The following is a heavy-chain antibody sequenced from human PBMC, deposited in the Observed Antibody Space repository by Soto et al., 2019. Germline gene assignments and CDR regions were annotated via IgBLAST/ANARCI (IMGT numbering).Heavy chain of an antibody. CDR3: ARGSFGVGSRTGFGY. J-gene: IGHJ4*02. Sequence: QVQLQESGPGLVKPSETLSLTCTVSGGSISSYYWSWIRQPPGKGLEWIGYIYYSGSTNYNPSLKRRVTLSVDTSKNQFSLKLSSVTAADTAVYYCARGSFGVGSRTGFGYWGQGTLVTVSS. D-gene: IGHD3-3*01. CDR1: GGSISSYY. V-gene: IGHV4-59*01. CDR2: IYYSGST.